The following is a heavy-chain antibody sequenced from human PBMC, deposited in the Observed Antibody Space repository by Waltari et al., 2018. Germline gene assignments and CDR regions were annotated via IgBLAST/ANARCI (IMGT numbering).Heavy chain of an antibody. D-gene: IGHD2-15*01. J-gene: IGHJ4*02. V-gene: IGHV4-4*02. CDR1: GDSISNNFF. CDR2: VHQSGRS. CDR3: ASDRGRGLYLDS. Sequence: QVQLQEAGPGLGKPSGTLSLTCTVSGDSISNNFFWGWVRQSPGKGLWWVGQVHQSGRSNNNPALESGGTVSMDTSKNQFSLRVTSVTAADTAIYYCASDRGRGLYLDSWGQGTLVTVSP.